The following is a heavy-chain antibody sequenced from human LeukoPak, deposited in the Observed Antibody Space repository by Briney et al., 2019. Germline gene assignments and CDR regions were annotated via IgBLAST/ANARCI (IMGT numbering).Heavy chain of an antibody. J-gene: IGHJ6*03. Sequence: PPGGSLRLSCAASAFTFSGYGMYWVRQAPGKGLEWVAFIRYDGSNRYYADSVKGRFTISRDNSENTLYVQMNSLRAEDTAVYYCAKEGYSRGYYSYYYMDGWGKGTTGTVSS. D-gene: IGHD6-13*01. CDR3: AKEGYSRGYYSYYYMDG. V-gene: IGHV3-30*02. CDR1: AFTFSGYG. CDR2: IRYDGSNR.